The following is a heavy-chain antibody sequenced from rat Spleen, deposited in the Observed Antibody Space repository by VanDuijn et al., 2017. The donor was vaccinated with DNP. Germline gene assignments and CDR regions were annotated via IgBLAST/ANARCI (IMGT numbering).Heavy chain of an antibody. CDR2: INSADNT. CDR3: ARSGTYYGSNSVGYYVVDA. CDR1: GSSITSGYG. D-gene: IGHD1-9*01. V-gene: IGHV3-3*01. J-gene: IGHJ4*01. Sequence: EVQLQESGPSLVKPSQSLSLTCSVTGSSITSGYGWNWIRKFPGNKLEWMGYINSADNTHYNPSLKSQISITRDTSKNQFFLQLASVTTEDTATYYCARSGTYYGSNSVGYYVVDAWGQGASVTVSS.